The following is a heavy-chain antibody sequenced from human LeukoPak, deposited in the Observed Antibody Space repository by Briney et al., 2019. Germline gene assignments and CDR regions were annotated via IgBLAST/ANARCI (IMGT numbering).Heavy chain of an antibody. CDR1: GFTFDDYA. V-gene: IGHV3-9*01. J-gene: IGHJ4*02. Sequence: GGSLRLSCAASGFTFDDYAMHWVRQAPGKGLEWVSGISWNSGSIGYADSVKGRFTISRDNAKNSLYLQMNSLRAEDTALYYCAKDAYYDSSGYYYDYWGQGTLVTVSS. D-gene: IGHD3-22*01. CDR2: ISWNSGSI. CDR3: AKDAYYDSSGYYYDY.